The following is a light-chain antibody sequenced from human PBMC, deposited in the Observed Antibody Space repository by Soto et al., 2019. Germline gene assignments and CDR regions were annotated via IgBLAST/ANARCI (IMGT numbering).Light chain of an antibody. CDR1: SSDVGSCNC. CDR3: CSSVGSPNWV. J-gene: IGLJ3*02. V-gene: IGLV2-23*02. Sequence: QSALTQPASVSGSPGQSITISCTGTSSDVGSCNCVSWYQQHPGKAPTLMIYEVNKRPSGISNRFSGSKSGNTASLTISGLQAEDVADYYCCSSVGSPNWVFGGGTKLTVL. CDR2: EVN.